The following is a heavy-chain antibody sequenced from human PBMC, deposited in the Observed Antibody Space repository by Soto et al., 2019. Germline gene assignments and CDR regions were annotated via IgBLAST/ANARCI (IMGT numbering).Heavy chain of an antibody. Sequence: ASVKGSCKASGYTFTRYAMHWVRQAPGQRLEWMGWINAGNGYTNYSQKFQGRVTITRDTSASTAYMELSSLRSEDTAVYYCARERMWIQLGYYYGMDVWGQGPTGTVSS. J-gene: IGHJ6*02. CDR1: GYTFTRYA. CDR2: INAGNGYT. D-gene: IGHD5-18*01. V-gene: IGHV1-3*01. CDR3: ARERMWIQLGYYYGMDV.